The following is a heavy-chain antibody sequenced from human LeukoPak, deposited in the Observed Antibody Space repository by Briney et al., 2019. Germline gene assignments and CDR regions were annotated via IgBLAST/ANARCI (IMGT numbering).Heavy chain of an antibody. CDR1: GFTFNSYW. D-gene: IGHD3-3*01. J-gene: IGHJ5*02. Sequence: PGGSLRLSCAASGFTFNSYWMPWVRQAPGKGLVWVSRIDEGGKTIDYADSVKGRFTISRDNAKDTLYLQMSSLRDEDTAVYYCVSDLCGGDDQWGRGTLVTVSS. CDR3: VSDLCGGDDQ. CDR2: IDEGGKTI. V-gene: IGHV3-74*01.